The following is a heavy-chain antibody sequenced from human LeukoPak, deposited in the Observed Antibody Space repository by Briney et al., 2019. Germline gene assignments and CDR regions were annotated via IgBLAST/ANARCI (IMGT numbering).Heavy chain of an antibody. Sequence: GGSLRLSCAASGFTFTDSAMTWVRQAPGKGLEWVSAISTSGGDTIYTDSVKDRFTISRDNSKNTLYLQMNSLRAEDTAIYYCAKGGSYAPLDFWGQGTLVTVSS. CDR2: ISTSGGDT. V-gene: IGHV3-23*01. D-gene: IGHD1-26*01. CDR3: AKGGSYAPLDF. J-gene: IGHJ4*02. CDR1: GFTFTDSA.